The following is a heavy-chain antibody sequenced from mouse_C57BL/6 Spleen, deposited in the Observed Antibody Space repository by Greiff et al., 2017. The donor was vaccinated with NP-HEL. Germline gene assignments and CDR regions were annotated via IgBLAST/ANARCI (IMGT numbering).Heavy chain of an antibody. D-gene: IGHD2-4*01. Sequence: VKLQESDAELVKPGASVKISCKVSGYTFTDHTIHWMKQRPEQGLEWIGYIYPRDGSTKYNEKFKGKATLTADKSSSTAYMQLNSLTSEDSAVYFCARSGLRPGGEFAYWGQGTLVTVSA. CDR1: GYTFTDHT. J-gene: IGHJ3*01. CDR2: IYPRDGST. V-gene: IGHV1-78*01. CDR3: ARSGLRPGGEFAY.